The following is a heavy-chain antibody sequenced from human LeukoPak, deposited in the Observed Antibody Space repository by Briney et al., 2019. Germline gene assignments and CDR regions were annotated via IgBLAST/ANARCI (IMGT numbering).Heavy chain of an antibody. CDR3: VRDLGFGALDY. D-gene: IGHD4/OR15-4a*01. CDR1: GYTFTSYG. V-gene: IGHV1-18*01. Sequence: GASVKVSCKASGYTFTSYGISWVRQAPGQGLEWMGWISGYNDNAKYAQKVLGRVTMTTDTSTSTAYMEVRSLRFDDTAVYYCVRDLGFGALDYWGQGTLVIVSS. CDR2: ISGYNDNA. J-gene: IGHJ4*02.